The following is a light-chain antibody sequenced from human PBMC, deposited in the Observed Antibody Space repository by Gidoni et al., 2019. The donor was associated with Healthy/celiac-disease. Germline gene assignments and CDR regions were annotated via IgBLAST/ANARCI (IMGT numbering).Light chain of an antibody. CDR3: AAWDDSLSGV. CDR2: RNN. J-gene: IGLJ3*02. CDR1: SSNIGSNY. V-gene: IGLV1-47*01. Sequence: QSVLTQPPSASGTPGQRVTISCSGSSSNIGSNYVYWYQQLPGTAPNLLIYRNNQRPSGVPDRFSGSKSGTSASLAISGLRSEDEADYYCAAWDDSLSGVFGGGTKLTGL.